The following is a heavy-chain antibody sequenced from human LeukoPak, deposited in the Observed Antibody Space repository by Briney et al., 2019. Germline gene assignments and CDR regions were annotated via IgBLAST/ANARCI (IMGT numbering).Heavy chain of an antibody. V-gene: IGHV3-15*07. Sequence: GGSLRLSCAASGFTFTNAWMNWVRQAPGKGLEWVGRIKSKTDGGTTDYAAPVKGRFTISRDDSKNTLYLQMNSLKTEDTAVYYCTTDGLVVDYYYGMDVWGQGTTVTVSS. CDR1: GFTFTNAW. CDR2: IKSKTDGGTT. D-gene: IGHD2-2*01. CDR3: TTDGLVVDYYYGMDV. J-gene: IGHJ6*02.